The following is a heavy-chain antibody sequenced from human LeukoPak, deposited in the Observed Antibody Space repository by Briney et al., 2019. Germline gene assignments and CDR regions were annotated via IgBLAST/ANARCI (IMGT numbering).Heavy chain of an antibody. Sequence: SSETLSLTCTVSGGSISSYYWSWIRQPPGKGLEWIGYIYYSGSTNYNPSLKSRVTISVDTSKNQFSLKLSSVTAADTAVYYCARTDLRIRGALNYYYYGMDVWGQGTTVTVSS. CDR1: GGSISSYY. J-gene: IGHJ6*02. D-gene: IGHD3-10*01. CDR2: IYYSGST. CDR3: ARTDLRIRGALNYYYYGMDV. V-gene: IGHV4-59*01.